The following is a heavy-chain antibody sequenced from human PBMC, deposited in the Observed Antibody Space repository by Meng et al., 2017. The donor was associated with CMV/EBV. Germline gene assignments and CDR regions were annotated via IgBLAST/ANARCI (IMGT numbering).Heavy chain of an antibody. J-gene: IGHJ4*02. CDR3: ARDLTGQYCSSTSCYQDD. CDR1: GFTFSSYE. Sequence: LSLTCAASGFTFSSYEMNWVRQAPGKGLEWVSYISSSGSTIYYADSVKGRFTISRDNAKNSLYLQMNSLGAEDTAVYYCARDLTGQYCSSTSCYQDDWGQGTLVTVSS. CDR2: ISSSGSTI. D-gene: IGHD2-2*01. V-gene: IGHV3-48*03.